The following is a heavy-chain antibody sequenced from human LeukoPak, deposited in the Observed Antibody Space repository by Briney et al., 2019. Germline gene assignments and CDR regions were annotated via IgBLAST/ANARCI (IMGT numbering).Heavy chain of an antibody. Sequence: SQTLSLTCTVSGGSISSGSYYWSWIRQPAGKGLEWIGRIYTSGSTNYNPSLKSRVTISVDTSKNQFSLKLSSVTAADTAVYYCAGGYSYGSTYYYMDVWGKGTTVTISS. V-gene: IGHV4-61*02. CDR2: IYTSGST. D-gene: IGHD5-18*01. J-gene: IGHJ6*03. CDR1: GGSISSGSYY. CDR3: AGGYSYGSTYYYMDV.